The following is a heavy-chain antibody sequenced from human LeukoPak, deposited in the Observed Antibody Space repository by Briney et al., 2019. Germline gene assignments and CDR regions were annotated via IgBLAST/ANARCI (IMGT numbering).Heavy chain of an antibody. D-gene: IGHD3-10*01. J-gene: IGHJ1*01. V-gene: IGHV4-39*01. CDR2: IYYSGST. CDR3: ARHDYYGSGSYSYFQN. CDR1: GGSISSSSYY. Sequence: SETLSLTCTVSGGSISSSSYYWGWIRQPPGKGLEWIGSIYYSGSTFYNPSLKSRVTISVDTSKNQFSLKLSSVTAADTAVYYCARHDYYGSGSYSYFQNWGQGTLVTVSS.